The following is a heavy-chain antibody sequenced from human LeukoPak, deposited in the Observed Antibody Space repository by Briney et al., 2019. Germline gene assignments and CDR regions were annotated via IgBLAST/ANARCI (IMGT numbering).Heavy chain of an antibody. CDR1: GGSMSSSSYY. CDR3: ARDENGYVWGSFRA. CDR2: IYYSGST. J-gene: IGHJ5*02. V-gene: IGHV4-39*02. Sequence: SSETLSLTCTVSGGSMSSSSYYWGWIRQPPGKGLEWIGSIYYSGSTYYNPSLKSRVTISVDTSKNQFSLKLSSVTAADTAVYYCARDENGYVWGSFRAWGQGTLVTVSS. D-gene: IGHD3-16*02.